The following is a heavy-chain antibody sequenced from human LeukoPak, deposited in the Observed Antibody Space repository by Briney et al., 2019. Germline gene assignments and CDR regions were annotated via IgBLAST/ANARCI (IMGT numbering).Heavy chain of an antibody. J-gene: IGHJ5*02. D-gene: IGHD5-18*01. CDR3: ARDFQIQLWSRTNWFDP. CDR2: IYYSGST. CDR1: GYSISSGYY. Sequence: SETLSLTCTVSGYSISSGYYWGWIRQPPGKGLEWIGSIYYSGSTYYNPSLKSRVTISVDTSKNQFSLKLSSVTAADTAVYYCARDFQIQLWSRTNWFDPWGQGTLVTVSS. V-gene: IGHV4-38-2*02.